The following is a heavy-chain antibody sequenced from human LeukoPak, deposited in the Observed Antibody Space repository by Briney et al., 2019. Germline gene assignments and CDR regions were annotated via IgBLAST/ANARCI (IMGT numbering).Heavy chain of an antibody. CDR2: TYYRSKWYN. Sequence: SQTLSLTCAISGDSVSSNSATWNWIRQSPSRGLEWLGRTYYRSKWYNGYAVSVKSRITINPDTSKNQFSLPLNFVTPGGPAVYYCARGLIEEFEQWGQGTLVHVLS. D-gene: IGHD1/OR15-1a*01. CDR1: GDSVSSNSAT. CDR3: ARGLIEEFEQ. V-gene: IGHV6-1*01. J-gene: IGHJ4*02.